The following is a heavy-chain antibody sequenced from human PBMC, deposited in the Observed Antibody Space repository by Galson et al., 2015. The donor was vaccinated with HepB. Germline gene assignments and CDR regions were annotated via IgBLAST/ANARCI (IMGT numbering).Heavy chain of an antibody. Sequence: SLRLSCAASGFTFSSYAMHWVRQAPGKGLEWVAVISYDGSNKYYADSVKGRFTISRDNSRNTLYLQMNSLRAEDTALYYCAKDPYHSGTSLFDYWGQGALVTVSS. V-gene: IGHV3-30*04. CDR3: AKDPYHSGTSLFDY. CDR2: ISYDGSNK. CDR1: GFTFSSYA. J-gene: IGHJ4*02. D-gene: IGHD3-10*01.